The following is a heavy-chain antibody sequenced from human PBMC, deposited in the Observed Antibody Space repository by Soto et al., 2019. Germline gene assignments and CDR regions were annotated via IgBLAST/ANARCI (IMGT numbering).Heavy chain of an antibody. Sequence: ASVKVSCKASGYTFTSYYMHWARQAPGQGLEWMGIINPSGGSTSYAQKFQGRVTMTRDTSTSTVYMELSSLRSEDTAVYYCARDAVRGALTRWFDPWGQGTLVTVSS. CDR1: GYTFTSYY. V-gene: IGHV1-46*01. CDR3: ARDAVRGALTRWFDP. D-gene: IGHD3-10*01. CDR2: INPSGGST. J-gene: IGHJ5*02.